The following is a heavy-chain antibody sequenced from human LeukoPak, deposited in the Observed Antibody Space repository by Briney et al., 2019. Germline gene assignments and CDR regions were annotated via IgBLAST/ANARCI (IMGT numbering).Heavy chain of an antibody. J-gene: IGHJ4*02. CDR2: ISSSSSHI. CDR3: AINPEYYYDSSGYN. V-gene: IGHV3-21*01. Sequence: GGSLRLSCAASGFTFSSYSMNWVRQAPGKGLEWVSSISSSSSHIYYADSVRGRFTISRDNAKNSLYLQMNSLRAEDTAVYYCAINPEYYYDSSGYNLGQGTLVTVSS. CDR1: GFTFSSYS. D-gene: IGHD3-22*01.